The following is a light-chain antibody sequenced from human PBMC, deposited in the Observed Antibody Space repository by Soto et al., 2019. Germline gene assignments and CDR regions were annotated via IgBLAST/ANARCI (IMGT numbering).Light chain of an antibody. CDR3: KSFTTSDTYV. V-gene: IGLV2-14*01. Sequence: QSVLTQPASVSGSPGQSIAISCTGTSSDVGAYNYVSWYQQYPGKAPKLVIFDVSYRPSGVSNRFSGSKSCNTASLTISGLQSEDEADYYCKSFTTSDTYVFGTGTKVTVL. CDR1: SSDVGAYNY. CDR2: DVS. J-gene: IGLJ1*01.